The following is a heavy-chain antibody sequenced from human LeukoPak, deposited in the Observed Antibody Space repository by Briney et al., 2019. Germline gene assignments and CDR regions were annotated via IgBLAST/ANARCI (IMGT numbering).Heavy chain of an antibody. J-gene: IGHJ4*02. D-gene: IGHD6-19*01. CDR3: ARDLWTDSSGWNYFDY. CDR2: ITNSGGGT. CDR1: GFTFTRSA. Sequence: GGSLRLSCAASGFTFTRSAMGWVRQAPGKGLEWVSCITNSGGGTYYADSVKGRFTISRDNSKNTLYLQMNSLRAEDTAVYYCARDLWTDSSGWNYFDYWGQGTLVTVSS. V-gene: IGHV3-23*01.